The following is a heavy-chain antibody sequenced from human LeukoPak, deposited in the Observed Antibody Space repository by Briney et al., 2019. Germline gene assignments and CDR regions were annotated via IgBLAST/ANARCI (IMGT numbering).Heavy chain of an antibody. D-gene: IGHD3-9*01. CDR3: ARRGLRYFDWLSWFDP. Sequence: SETLSLTCAVYGGSFSGYSWSWIRQPPGKGLEWIGEINHSGSTNYNPSLKSRVTISVDTSKNQFSLKLSSVTAADTAVYYCARRGLRYFDWLSWFDPWGQGTLVTVSS. J-gene: IGHJ5*02. CDR2: INHSGST. CDR1: GGSFSGYS. V-gene: IGHV4-34*01.